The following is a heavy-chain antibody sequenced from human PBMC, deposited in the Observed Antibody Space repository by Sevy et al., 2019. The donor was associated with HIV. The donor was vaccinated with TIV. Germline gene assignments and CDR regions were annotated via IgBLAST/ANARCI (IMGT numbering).Heavy chain of an antibody. D-gene: IGHD2-8*01. Sequence: GGSLRLSCAASGFTFSKYSMSWVRQPPGKGLEWVSTLSFGCGEINHVDSVKDRFTISRDNSKNSLYLQMNNLRAEDTAVYYCAREGCTKPHDYWGQGTLVTVSS. V-gene: IGHV3-23*01. CDR1: GFTFSKYS. CDR3: AREGCTKPHDY. CDR2: LSFGCGEI. J-gene: IGHJ4*02.